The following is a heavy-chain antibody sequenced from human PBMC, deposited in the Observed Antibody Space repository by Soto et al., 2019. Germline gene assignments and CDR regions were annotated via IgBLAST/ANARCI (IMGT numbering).Heavy chain of an antibody. CDR2: ISWNSGSI. CDR3: AKDKSANYYYYMDV. CDR1: GFTFDDYA. V-gene: IGHV3-9*01. Sequence: VQLVESGGGLVQPGKSLRLSCAASGFTFDDYAMHWVRQAPGKGLEWASGISWNSGSIGYADSVKGRFTISRDNAKNSLYLQMNSLRAEDTALYYCAKDKSANYYYYMDVWGKGTTVTVSS. J-gene: IGHJ6*03. D-gene: IGHD6-25*01.